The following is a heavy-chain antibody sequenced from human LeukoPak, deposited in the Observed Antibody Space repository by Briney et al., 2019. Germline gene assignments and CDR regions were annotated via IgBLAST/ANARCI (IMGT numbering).Heavy chain of an antibody. Sequence: PGGSLRLSCAASGFTFSSYAMHWVRQAPGKGLEWVAVISYDGSNKYYADSVKGRFTISRDNSKNTLYLQMNSLRAEDTAVYYCAEGKRGSSGFLTFDPWGQGTLVTVSS. CDR2: ISYDGSNK. V-gene: IGHV3-30*04. D-gene: IGHD6-19*01. CDR1: GFTFSSYA. J-gene: IGHJ5*02. CDR3: AEGKRGSSGFLTFDP.